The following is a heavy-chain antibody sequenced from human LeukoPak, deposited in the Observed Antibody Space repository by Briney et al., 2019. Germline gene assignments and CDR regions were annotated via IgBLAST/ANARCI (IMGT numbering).Heavy chain of an antibody. CDR3: ARDYANIVDY. Sequence: PGGSLSLSCAASGFTFRGYWMSWVRQVPGKGLQWVANIKEDGSKTYYVDSVKGRFTISRDNAKNSLCLEMNSLRADDTAVSYCARDYANIVDYWGQGTLVTVSS. J-gene: IGHJ4*02. D-gene: IGHD3-16*01. CDR1: GFTFRGYW. V-gene: IGHV3-7*03. CDR2: IKEDGSKT.